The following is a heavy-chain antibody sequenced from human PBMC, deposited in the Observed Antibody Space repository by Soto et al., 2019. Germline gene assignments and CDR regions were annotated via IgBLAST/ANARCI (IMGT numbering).Heavy chain of an antibody. CDR2: IIPNSGGT. CDR3: ARGVTSDGP. J-gene: IGHJ5*02. V-gene: IGHV1-2*02. Sequence: ASVKVSCKASGGTFSSYAISWVRQAPGQGLEWMGGIIPNSGGTNYAQKFQGRVTMTRDTSISTAYMELSRLRSDDTAVYYCARGVTSDGPWGQGTLVTVSS. D-gene: IGHD2-2*01. CDR1: GGTFSSYA.